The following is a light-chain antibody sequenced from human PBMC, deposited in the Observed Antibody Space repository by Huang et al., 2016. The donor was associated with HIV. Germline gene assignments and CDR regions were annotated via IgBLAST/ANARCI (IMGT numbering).Light chain of an antibody. Sequence: DIVMTQSPDSLAVSLCERATINCTSNRSILYSSNSKNYLAWYKQRPGQPPNLLIYWASTRECGVPDRFSGSGSGTDFTLTITSLQAEDVAIYYCQQYYSLPLTFGGGTKVEIK. CDR3: QQYYSLPLT. J-gene: IGKJ4*01. CDR1: RSILYSSNSKNY. V-gene: IGKV4-1*01. CDR2: WAS.